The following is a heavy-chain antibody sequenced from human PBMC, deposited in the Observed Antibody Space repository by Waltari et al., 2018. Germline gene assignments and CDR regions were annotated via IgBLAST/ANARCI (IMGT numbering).Heavy chain of an antibody. D-gene: IGHD3-3*01. CDR1: GFTFSSYG. CDR3: ARVGYDFWSGYYSI. J-gene: IGHJ4*02. V-gene: IGHV3-33*01. CDR2: IWYDGSNK. Sequence: QVQLVESGGGVVQPGRSLRLSCAASGFTFSSYGMHWVRQAPGKGLEWVAVIWYDGSNKYYADSVKGRFTISRDNSKNTLYLQMNSLRAEDTAVYYCARVGYDFWSGYYSIWGQGTLVTVSS.